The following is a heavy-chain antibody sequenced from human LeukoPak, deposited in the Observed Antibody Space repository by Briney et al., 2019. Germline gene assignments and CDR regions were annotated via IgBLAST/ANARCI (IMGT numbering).Heavy chain of an antibody. J-gene: IGHJ4*02. CDR3: ARAYY. D-gene: IGHD2-21*01. V-gene: IGHV3-7*01. Sequence: PGGSLRLSCAASGFTFRNSWMSWVRQDPGKGLEWVANIKQDGSERDYVDSVKGRFTISRDNAENSLYLQMNSLRAEDTAVYYCARAYYWGQGTLVSVSS. CDR2: IKQDGSER. CDR1: GFTFRNSW.